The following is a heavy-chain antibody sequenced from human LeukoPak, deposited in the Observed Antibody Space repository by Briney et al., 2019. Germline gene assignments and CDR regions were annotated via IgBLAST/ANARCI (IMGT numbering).Heavy chain of an antibody. CDR2: MSSYNDNT. D-gene: IGHD6-19*01. J-gene: IGHJ3*02. CDR1: GYSFTSYG. CDR3: ARCVAVARRDAFDI. Sequence: GASVTVSRKASGYSFTSYGFSWVRQAPGPGLEWMGWMSSYNDNTNYAQKLQGRVTMSTDTSTGTAYMELRSLSSDDTAVYYCARCVAVARRDAFDIWGQGTMVTVSS. V-gene: IGHV1-18*01.